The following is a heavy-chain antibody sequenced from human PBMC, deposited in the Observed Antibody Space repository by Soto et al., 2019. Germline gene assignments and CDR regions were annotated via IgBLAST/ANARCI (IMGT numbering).Heavy chain of an antibody. CDR3: ARQSEYFYASGRAAPLYGMDV. CDR1: GGSISSISSY. J-gene: IGHJ6*02. CDR2: VYYSGST. D-gene: IGHD3-10*01. V-gene: IGHV4-39*01. Sequence: SETLSLTCAVSGGSISSISSYWGWIRQPPGKGLEWIGNVYYSGSTYSNPSLKSRLTISADTSKNQFSLKLSSVTAADTAVYFCARQSEYFYASGRAAPLYGMDVWGQGTTVTVSS.